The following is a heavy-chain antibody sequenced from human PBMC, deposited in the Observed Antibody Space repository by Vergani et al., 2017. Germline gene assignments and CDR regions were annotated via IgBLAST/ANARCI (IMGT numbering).Heavy chain of an antibody. CDR3: ARWSGYPPAYYYYYYMDV. D-gene: IGHD3-3*01. CDR1: GGTFSSYA. V-gene: IGHV1-69*11. Sequence: QVQLVQSGAEVKKPGSSVKVSCKASGGTFSSYAISWVRQAPGQGLEWMGRIIPILGTANYAQKFQGRVTITADESTSTAYMELSSLRSEDTAVYYCARWSGYPPAYYYYYYMDVWGKGTTVTVSS. J-gene: IGHJ6*03. CDR2: IIPILGTA.